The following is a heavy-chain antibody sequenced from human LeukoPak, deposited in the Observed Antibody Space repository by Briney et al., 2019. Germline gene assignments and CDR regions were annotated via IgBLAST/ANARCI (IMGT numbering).Heavy chain of an antibody. D-gene: IGHD3-3*01. V-gene: IGHV3-48*03. J-gene: IGHJ6*02. CDR3: ARSELYDFWSGYYGHYYGMDV. Sequence: GGSLRLSCAASGFTFSSYEMNWVRQTPGKGLEWVSYISSSGSTIYYADSVKGRFTISRDNAKNSLYLQMDSLRAEDTAVYYCARSELYDFWSGYYGHYYGMDVWGRGT. CDR1: GFTFSSYE. CDR2: ISSSGSTI.